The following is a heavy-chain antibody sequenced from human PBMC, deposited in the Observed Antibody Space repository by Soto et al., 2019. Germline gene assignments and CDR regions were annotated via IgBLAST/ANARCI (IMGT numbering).Heavy chain of an antibody. CDR2: IIPIFGTA. Sequence: GASVKVSCKASGGTFSSYAISWVRQAPGQGLEWMGGIIPIFGTANYAQKFQGRVTITADESTSTAYMDLSSLRSEDTAVYYCARIRCTNGVCYYGTHYYYGMDVWGQGTTVTVSS. CDR1: GGTFSSYA. CDR3: ARIRCTNGVCYYGTHYYYGMDV. D-gene: IGHD2-8*01. J-gene: IGHJ6*02. V-gene: IGHV1-69*13.